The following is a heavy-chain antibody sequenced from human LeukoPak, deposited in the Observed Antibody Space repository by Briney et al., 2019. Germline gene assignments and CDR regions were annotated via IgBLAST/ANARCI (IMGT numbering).Heavy chain of an antibody. D-gene: IGHD1-26*01. J-gene: IGHJ4*02. Sequence: SVKVSCKASGGTFSSYAISWVRQAPGQGLEWMGGIIPIFGTANYAQKFQGRVTITTDESTSTAYMELSSLRSEDTAVYYCARAGYSRDRGDPYYFDYWGQGTLVTVSS. CDR1: GGTFSSYA. V-gene: IGHV1-69*05. CDR2: IIPIFGTA. CDR3: ARAGYSRDRGDPYYFDY.